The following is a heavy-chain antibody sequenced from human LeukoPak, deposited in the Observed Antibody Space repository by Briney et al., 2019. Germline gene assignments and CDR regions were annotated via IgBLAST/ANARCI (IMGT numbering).Heavy chain of an antibody. V-gene: IGHV4-59*08. CDR3: ARHGGYSFRYYYYGIDV. Sequence: SETLSLTCTVSGGSISSYYWSWIRQPPGKGLEWIGYIYYSGSTNYNPSLKSRVTISVDTSKNQFSLKLSSVTAADTAVYYCARHGGYSFRYYYYGIDVWGQGTTVTVSS. CDR2: IYYSGST. J-gene: IGHJ6*02. CDR1: GGSISSYY. D-gene: IGHD5-18*01.